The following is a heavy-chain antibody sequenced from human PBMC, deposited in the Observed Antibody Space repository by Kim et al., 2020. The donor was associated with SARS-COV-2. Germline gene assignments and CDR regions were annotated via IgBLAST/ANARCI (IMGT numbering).Heavy chain of an antibody. Sequence: KCYVDTVKDRFTISRDNAKSSLFLQRNSLRAEDTAVYYCARGQTTSSGVYWGQGTVVTVSS. J-gene: IGHJ4*02. V-gene: IGHV3-7*04. D-gene: IGHD3-10*01. CDR2: K. CDR3: ARGQTTSSGVY.